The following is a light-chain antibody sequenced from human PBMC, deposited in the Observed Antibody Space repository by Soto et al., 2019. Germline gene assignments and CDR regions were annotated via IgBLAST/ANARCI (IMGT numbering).Light chain of an antibody. J-gene: IGLJ2*01. V-gene: IGLV2-14*01. CDR1: SSDVGGYNY. Sequence: QSVLTQPASVSGSPGQSITISCTGTSSDVGGYNYFSWYQQHPGKAPKLMIYDVSNRPAGVSNRFSGSKSGNTASLTSSGLQAEDEAYYYSSSYTSSSPVFGGGTKLTVL. CDR3: SSYTSSSPV. CDR2: DVS.